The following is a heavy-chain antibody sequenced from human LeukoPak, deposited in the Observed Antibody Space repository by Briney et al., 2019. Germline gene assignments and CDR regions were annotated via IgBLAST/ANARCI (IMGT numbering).Heavy chain of an antibody. D-gene: IGHD3-10*02. CDR3: VRDLHDREGDALDL. CDR2: ISTSGSNI. V-gene: IGHV3-48*03. J-gene: IGHJ3*01. CDR1: GFTFSTHE. Sequence: QAGGSLRLSCAASGFTFSTHEMHWVRQAPGKGLEWFSYISTSGSNIFYADSVKGRFTISRDTAKNSLFLQMNSLRAEDTAVYYCVRDLHDREGDALDLWGQGTVVAVSS.